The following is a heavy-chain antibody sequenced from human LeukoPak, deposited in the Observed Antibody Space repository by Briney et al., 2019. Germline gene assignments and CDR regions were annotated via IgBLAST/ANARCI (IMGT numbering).Heavy chain of an antibody. V-gene: IGHV3-30*04. J-gene: IGHJ3*02. Sequence: GGSLRLSCVVSGFTFSNYAMHWVRQAPGKGLEWVAVITYDGSDKYYADTVKGRFTISRDNSKNTLYLQKNSLRDEDTAVYYCARESEALDIWGQGTMVTVSS. CDR3: ARESEALDI. CDR1: GFTFSNYA. CDR2: ITYDGSDK.